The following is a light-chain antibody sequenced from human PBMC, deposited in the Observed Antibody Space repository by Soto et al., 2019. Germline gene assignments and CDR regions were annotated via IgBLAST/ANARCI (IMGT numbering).Light chain of an antibody. Sequence: EIVLTQSPATLSVSPGERATLSCRASQSVGNTLAWYQQKPGQAPRLLMYRASTRATGIPARFSGSGSETEFTLTISSLQSEDFAVYYCQHYYNWPPFTFGPGTKVDIK. J-gene: IGKJ3*01. CDR1: QSVGNT. V-gene: IGKV3-15*01. CDR2: RAS. CDR3: QHYYNWPPFT.